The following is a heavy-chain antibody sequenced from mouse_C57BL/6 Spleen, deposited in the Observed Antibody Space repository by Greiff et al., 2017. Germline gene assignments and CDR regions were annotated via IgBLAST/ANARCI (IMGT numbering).Heavy chain of an antibody. Sequence: QVQLQQSGPGLVQPSQSLSITCTVSGFSLTSYGVHWVRQSPGKGLEWLGVIWSGGSTDYNAAFISRLSISKDNSKSQVFFKMNSLQADDTAIYYCASLNWAFDYWGQGTTLTVSS. CDR1: GFSLTSYG. V-gene: IGHV2-2*01. CDR2: IWSGGST. J-gene: IGHJ2*01. CDR3: ASLNWAFDY. D-gene: IGHD4-1*01.